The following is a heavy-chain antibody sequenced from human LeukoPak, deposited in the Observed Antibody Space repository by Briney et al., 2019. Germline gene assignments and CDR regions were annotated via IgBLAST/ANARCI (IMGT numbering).Heavy chain of an antibody. J-gene: IGHJ4*02. V-gene: IGHV3-21*01. CDR1: GFTFSSYS. CDR3: ARDVARSIAARTRGSDDY. D-gene: IGHD6-6*01. CDR2: ISSSSSYI. Sequence: PGGSLRLSCAASGFTFSSYSMNWVRQAPGKGLEWVSSISSSSSYIYYADSVKGRFTISRDNAKNSLYLQMNSLRAEDTAVYYCARDVARSIAARTRGSDDYWGQGTLVTVSS.